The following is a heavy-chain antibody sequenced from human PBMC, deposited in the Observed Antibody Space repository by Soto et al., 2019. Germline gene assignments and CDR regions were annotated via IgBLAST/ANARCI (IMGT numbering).Heavy chain of an antibody. CDR2: IIPIFGTA. J-gene: IGHJ4*02. Sequence: ASVKVSCKASGGTFSSYAISWVRQAPGQGLEWMGGIIPIFGTANYAQKFQGRVTITADESTSTAYMELSSLRSEDTAVYYCARGLPYCSGGSCYSGGYFDYWGQGTLVTVSS. CDR1: GGTFSSYA. CDR3: ARGLPYCSGGSCYSGGYFDY. V-gene: IGHV1-69*13. D-gene: IGHD2-15*01.